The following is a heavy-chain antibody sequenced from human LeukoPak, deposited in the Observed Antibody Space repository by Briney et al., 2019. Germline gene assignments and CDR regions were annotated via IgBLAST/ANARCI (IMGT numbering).Heavy chain of an antibody. J-gene: IGHJ4*02. Sequence: SQTLSLTCAISGDSVSSNSAAWNWIRQSPSRGLEWLGRTYYRSKWYDDHAVSVRSRITINPDTFKNQFSLQLNSVTPEDSAVYYCAREVYMVRGVVPRGHFDYWGQGTLVTVSS. D-gene: IGHD3-10*01. CDR2: TYYRSKWYD. CDR1: GDSVSSNSAA. CDR3: AREVYMVRGVVPRGHFDY. V-gene: IGHV6-1*01.